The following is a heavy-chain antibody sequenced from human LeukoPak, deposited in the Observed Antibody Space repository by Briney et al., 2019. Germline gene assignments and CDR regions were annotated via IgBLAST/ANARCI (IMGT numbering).Heavy chain of an antibody. J-gene: IGHJ3*02. CDR1: GFTFTTSA. Sequence: SVKVSFKASGFTFTTSAVQWVRQARGQRLEWIGRIVVGSGNTDHAQKFQGRLTITRDISTSTAYMELSSLTSDDTAVYYCAAVPNANAWYWDDAFDIWGQGTMVTVSS. CDR2: IVVGSGNT. V-gene: IGHV1-58*01. D-gene: IGHD2-8*02. CDR3: AAVPNANAWYWDDAFDI.